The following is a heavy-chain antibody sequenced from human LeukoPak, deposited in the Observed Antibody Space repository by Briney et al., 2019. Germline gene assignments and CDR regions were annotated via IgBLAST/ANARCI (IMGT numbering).Heavy chain of an antibody. CDR2: XXXXXXXX. CDR1: XFXXSXXX. V-gene: IGHV3-33*01. D-gene: IGHD3-10*01. CDR3: ARDARGGSWXGELFYYYYGMDV. J-gene: IGHJ6*02. Sequence: PGGSLRPSCAASXFXXSXXXXXXVXXXPGXXXXXLXXXXXXXXXXXYAXSLKXRFTIXRDNSKNTLSLQMNSLRAEDTAVYYCARDARGGSWXGELFYYYYGMDVWGQGTTVTVSS.